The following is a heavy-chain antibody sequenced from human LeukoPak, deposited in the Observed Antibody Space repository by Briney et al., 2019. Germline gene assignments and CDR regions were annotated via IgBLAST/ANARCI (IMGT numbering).Heavy chain of an antibody. CDR3: ARHGAAVAGTMGAFDI. J-gene: IGHJ3*02. CDR2: IYPGDSDT. Sequence: GESLKISCMGSGCPFINYWIGWVRHMPGKGLQWLGIIYPGDSDTKYSPSFQGQVTISADKSISTAYLQWSSLKASDTAMYYCARHGAAVAGTMGAFDIWGQGTMVTVSS. D-gene: IGHD6-19*01. V-gene: IGHV5-51*01. CDR1: GCPFINYW.